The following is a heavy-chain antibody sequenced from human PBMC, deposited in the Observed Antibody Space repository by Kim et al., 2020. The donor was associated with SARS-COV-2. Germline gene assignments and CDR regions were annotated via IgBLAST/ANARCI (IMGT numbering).Heavy chain of an antibody. Sequence: GGSLRLSCAASGFTFSSYGMHWVRQAPGKGLEWVAVIWYDGSNKYYADSVKGRFTISRDNSKNTLYLQMNSLRAEDTAVYYCARIHRIAAAGMGVDYWGQGTLVTVSS. CDR1: GFTFSSYG. D-gene: IGHD6-13*01. J-gene: IGHJ4*02. CDR3: ARIHRIAAAGMGVDY. V-gene: IGHV3-33*01. CDR2: IWYDGSNK.